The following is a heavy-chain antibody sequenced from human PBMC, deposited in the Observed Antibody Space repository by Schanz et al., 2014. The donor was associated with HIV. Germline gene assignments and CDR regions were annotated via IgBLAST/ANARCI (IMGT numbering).Heavy chain of an antibody. CDR1: GFTFSNYG. Sequence: QVRLVASGGGVVQPGRSLRLSCAASGFTFSNYGMHWVRQAPGKGLEWVALISYDGSYKYYADSVKGRFTISRDISKNTLYLQMNSLRAEDTAVYYCAKEEQQLGGVGGYHFDYWGQGTLVTVSS. CDR3: AKEEQQLGGVGGYHFDY. J-gene: IGHJ4*02. CDR2: ISYDGSYK. V-gene: IGHV3-30*18. D-gene: IGHD6-13*01.